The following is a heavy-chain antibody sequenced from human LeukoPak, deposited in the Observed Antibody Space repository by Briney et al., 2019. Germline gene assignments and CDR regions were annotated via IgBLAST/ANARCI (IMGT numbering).Heavy chain of an antibody. J-gene: IGHJ5*02. V-gene: IGHV3-23*01. Sequence: GGSLSLSCAASGFTFSSYAMSWVRQAPGKGLEGVSDISGSGGSTYYADSVKGRFTIYRDNSKNTLYLQMNSLRAEDTAVYYCAKAPADSSGYYQTWGQGTLVTVSS. D-gene: IGHD3-22*01. CDR3: AKAPADSSGYYQT. CDR1: GFTFSSYA. CDR2: ISGSGGST.